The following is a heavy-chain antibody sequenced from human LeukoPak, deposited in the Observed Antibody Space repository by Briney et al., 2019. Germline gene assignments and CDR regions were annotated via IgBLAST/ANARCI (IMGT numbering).Heavy chain of an antibody. CDR3: AKSYDFWSGYYTAY. V-gene: IGHV3-23*01. CDR1: GFTFSSYA. D-gene: IGHD3-3*01. Sequence: GGSLRLSCAASGFTFSSYAMSWVRQAPGKGLEWVSAISGSGGSTYYADFVKGRFTISRDNSKNTLYLQMNSLRAEDTAVYYCAKSYDFWSGYYTAYWGQGTLVTVSS. CDR2: ISGSGGST. J-gene: IGHJ4*02.